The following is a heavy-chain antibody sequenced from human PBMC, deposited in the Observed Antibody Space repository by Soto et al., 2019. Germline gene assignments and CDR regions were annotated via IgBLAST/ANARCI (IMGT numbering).Heavy chain of an antibody. Sequence: SETLSLTCTVSGGSVSSGSYYWSWIRQPPGKGLEWIGYIYYSGSTNYNPSLKSRVTISVDTSKNQFSLKLSSVTAADTAVYYCARTAHSGSSYGIDYWGQGTLVTVSS. CDR2: IYYSGST. D-gene: IGHD2-15*01. V-gene: IGHV4-61*01. CDR3: ARTAHSGSSYGIDY. J-gene: IGHJ4*02. CDR1: GGSVSSGSYY.